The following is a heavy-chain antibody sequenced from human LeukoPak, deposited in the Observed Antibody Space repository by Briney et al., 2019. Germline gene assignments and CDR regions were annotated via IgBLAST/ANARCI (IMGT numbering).Heavy chain of an antibody. J-gene: IGHJ5*02. V-gene: IGHV1-18*01. D-gene: IGHD3-22*01. CDR1: GYTFTSYG. Sequence: ASVKVSFKASGYTFTSYGISWVRQAPGQGLEWMGWISAYNGNTNYAQKLQGRVTMTTDTSTSTAYMELRSLRSDDTAVYYCARFLGYYYDSSGPAQGWFDPWGQGTLVTVSS. CDR2: ISAYNGNT. CDR3: ARFLGYYYDSSGPAQGWFDP.